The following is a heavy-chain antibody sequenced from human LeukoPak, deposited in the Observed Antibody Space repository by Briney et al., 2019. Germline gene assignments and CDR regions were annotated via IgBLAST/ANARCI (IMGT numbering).Heavy chain of an antibody. V-gene: IGHV4-34*01. CDR1: GGSFSGYY. CDR3: ARDGNCSGGSCLDY. CDR2: IYYSGST. D-gene: IGHD2-15*01. J-gene: IGHJ4*02. Sequence: SETLSLTCAVYGGSFSGYYWSWIRQPPGKGLEWIGSIYYSGSTYYNPSLKSRVTISVDTSKNQFSLKLSSVTAADTAVYYCARDGNCSGGSCLDYWGQGTLVTVSS.